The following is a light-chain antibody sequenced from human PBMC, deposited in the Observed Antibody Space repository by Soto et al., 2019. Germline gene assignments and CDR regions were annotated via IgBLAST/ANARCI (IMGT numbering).Light chain of an antibody. CDR2: LGS. CDR1: QSLLHSNGYNY. J-gene: IGKJ1*01. CDR3: MQGLQTRT. Sequence: DIVMTQSPLSLPVTPGEPASISCRSSQSLLHSNGYNYLDWYLQKPGQSPQLLIYLGSHRASGVPDRFSGSASGTDFTPKISRVEAEDVGVYYCMQGLQTRTFGQGTKVDIK. V-gene: IGKV2-28*01.